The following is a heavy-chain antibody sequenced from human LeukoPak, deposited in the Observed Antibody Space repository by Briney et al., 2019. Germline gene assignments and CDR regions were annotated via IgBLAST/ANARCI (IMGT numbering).Heavy chain of an antibody. CDR3: ARYDGRCRSGGFDY. V-gene: IGHV3-33*07. J-gene: IGHJ4*02. CDR2: IWYDGSNK. Sequence: GGSLRLSCAVSGFTFNGCDMYWIRQAPGKGLEWVALIWYDGSNKYYPDSVKGRFTISRDNSKNTLYLQMNSLRAEDTAVYYRARYDGRCRSGGFDYWGQGTLVIVSS. CDR1: GFTFNGCD. D-gene: IGHD2-8*01.